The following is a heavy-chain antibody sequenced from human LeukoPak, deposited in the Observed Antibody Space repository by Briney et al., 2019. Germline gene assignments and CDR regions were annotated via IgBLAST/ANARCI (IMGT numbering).Heavy chain of an antibody. D-gene: IGHD2-21*02. J-gene: IGHJ4*02. CDR1: GYTFTAYY. V-gene: IGHV1-2*02. Sequence: ASAKVSCKASGYTFTAYYMHWVRQAPGRGLEWVGWINPNSGDTDFAQNYQGRVTMTRDTSISTVYMELPSLRSDDTAVYYCARDGGTALDSWGQGTLVTVSS. CDR3: ARDGGTALDS. CDR2: INPNSGDT.